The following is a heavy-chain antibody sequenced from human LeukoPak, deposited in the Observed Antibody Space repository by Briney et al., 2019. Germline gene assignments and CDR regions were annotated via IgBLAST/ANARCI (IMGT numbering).Heavy chain of an antibody. CDR3: AKDPQYYSGSGSN. J-gene: IGHJ4*02. CDR2: ISYDGSNK. CDR1: GFIFSSYG. Sequence: PGRSLRLSCAASGFIFSSYGMHWVRQAPGKGLEWVAVISYDGSNKYYADSVKGRFTISRDNSKNTLYLQMNSLRTEDTAVYYCAKDPQYYSGSGSNWGQGTLVTVSS. D-gene: IGHD3-10*01. V-gene: IGHV3-30*18.